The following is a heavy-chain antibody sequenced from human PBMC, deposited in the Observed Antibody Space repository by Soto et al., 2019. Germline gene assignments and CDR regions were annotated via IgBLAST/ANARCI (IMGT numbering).Heavy chain of an antibody. CDR2: IYNSGST. D-gene: IGHD1-26*01. V-gene: IGHV4-30-4*01. J-gene: IGHJ2*01. CDR3: AAFLGAHWYSDL. CDR1: GGSFSSGRYY. Sequence: PSETLSLTCTVSGGSFSSGRYYWSWMRQPPGMGLEWIGYIYNSGSTFYSPSLKSRVTMSVDTSKNQFSLKLSSVTAADTAVYYCAAFLGAHWYSDLWGRGTLVTVSS.